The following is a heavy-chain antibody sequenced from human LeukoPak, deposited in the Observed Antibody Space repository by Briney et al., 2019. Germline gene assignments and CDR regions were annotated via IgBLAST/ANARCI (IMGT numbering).Heavy chain of an antibody. Sequence: PGGSLRLSCAASGFTFSSYAMSWVRQAPGKGLEWVSAISGSGGSTYYADSVKGRFTISRDNSKNTLYLQTNSLRAEDTAVYYCAKVRATVVTGLVGYWGQGTLVTVSS. V-gene: IGHV3-23*01. CDR1: GFTFSSYA. J-gene: IGHJ4*02. CDR2: ISGSGGST. D-gene: IGHD4-23*01. CDR3: AKVRATVVTGLVGY.